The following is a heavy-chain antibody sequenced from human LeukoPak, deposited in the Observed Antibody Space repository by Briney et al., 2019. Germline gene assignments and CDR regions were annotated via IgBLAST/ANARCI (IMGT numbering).Heavy chain of an antibody. CDR3: ARGGWSVDQ. CDR1: GGPMSSSY. CDR2: IYYTGST. D-gene: IGHD6-19*01. V-gene: IGHV4-59*01. J-gene: IGHJ4*01. Sequence: TSETLSLTCTVSGGPMSSSYWTWIRQPPGKGLECIGFIYYTGSTTYNPSLGSRVTISIDTSKNQFSLRLSSVTAADTAVYYCARGGWSVDQWGQGTLVTVSS.